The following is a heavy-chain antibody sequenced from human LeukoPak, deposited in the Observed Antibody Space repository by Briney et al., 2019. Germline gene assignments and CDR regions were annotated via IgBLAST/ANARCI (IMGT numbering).Heavy chain of an antibody. CDR2: IWYDGNNK. J-gene: IGHJ4*02. V-gene: IGHV3-33*01. CDR3: ARELATSLLDY. CDR1: GFTFSSYG. Sequence: PGRSLRLSCAASGFTFSSYGMHWVRQAPGKGLEWVAVIWYDGNNKYYADSVKGRFTISRDTSKNTLYLQVNSLRAEDTAVYYCARELATSLLDYWGQGTLVTVSS. D-gene: IGHD5-24*01.